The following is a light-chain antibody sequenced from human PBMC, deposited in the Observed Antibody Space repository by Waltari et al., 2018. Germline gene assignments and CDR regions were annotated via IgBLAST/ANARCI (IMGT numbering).Light chain of an antibody. J-gene: IGKJ1*01. CDR2: WAS. CDR3: QQYLSTPPT. CDR1: QSVLYSSNTKNY. Sequence: DIVMTQSPDSLAVSLGERATINCKSSQSVLYSSNTKNYLAWYQQKPGQPPKLLIYWASTREPGVPDRFSGSGSGTDFTLTISSLQAEDVAVYYCQQYLSTPPTFGQGTKVEIK. V-gene: IGKV4-1*01.